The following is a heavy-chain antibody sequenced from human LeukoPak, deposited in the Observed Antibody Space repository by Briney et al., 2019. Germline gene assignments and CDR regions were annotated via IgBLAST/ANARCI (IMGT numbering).Heavy chain of an antibody. CDR1: GDAITGSSYY. J-gene: IGHJ4*02. CDR3: ARQYFDRTGYYYFDY. Sequence: PSETLSVTCTVSGDAITGSSYYWGWIRQSPGKGLEWIGSMYYSGNTYSNPSLESRVTMSADTSKNQFSLKLKSVSVADTAVYYCARQYFDRTGYYYFDYWGQGTLVIVSS. CDR2: MYYSGNT. D-gene: IGHD3-22*01. V-gene: IGHV4-39*01.